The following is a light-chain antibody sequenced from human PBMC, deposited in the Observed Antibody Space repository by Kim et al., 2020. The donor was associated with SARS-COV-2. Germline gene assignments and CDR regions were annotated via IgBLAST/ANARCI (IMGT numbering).Light chain of an antibody. CDR1: QSISSW. J-gene: IGKJ2*01. V-gene: IGKV1-5*03. Sequence: SASVGDRVTITCRDSQSISSWLAWYQQKPGKGPKVVIYKASSLESGVPSRFSGSGSGTEFTLTISSLQPDDLASYYCQQYKSYPYTFGQGTKPEIK. CDR2: KAS. CDR3: QQYKSYPYT.